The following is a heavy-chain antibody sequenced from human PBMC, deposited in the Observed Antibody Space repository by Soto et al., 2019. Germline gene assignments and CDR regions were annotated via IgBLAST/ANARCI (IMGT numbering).Heavy chain of an antibody. CDR2: ISFDGRSK. CDR1: GFTFSTYV. Sequence: GGSLRLSCAASGFTFSTYVMHWVRQAPGKGPEWVAVISFDGRSKDYADSVKGRFTISRDNAKRSLYLQMMSLTAEDTAIYYCVRGGGGGLFDPWGQGTMVTVS. J-gene: IGHJ5*02. CDR3: VRGGGGGLFDP. V-gene: IGHV3-30*03. D-gene: IGHD2-15*01.